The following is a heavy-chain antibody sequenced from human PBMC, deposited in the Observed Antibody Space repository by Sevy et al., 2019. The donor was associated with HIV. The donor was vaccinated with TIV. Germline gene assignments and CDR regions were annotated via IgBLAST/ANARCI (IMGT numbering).Heavy chain of an antibody. Sequence: GGSLRLSCAAXXXXXXXHAMXWFRXVPGKXXEWVSSIXXXXXNIGYADSVKGRFTISRDNARHFVYLEMNSLRPEDTAFYXXXXXXNRGCDXXXCXXXXYYXXXXXVWGXXXTVTVSS. CDR3: XXXXNRGCDXXXCXXXXYYXXXXXV. CDR2: IXXXXXNI. J-gene: IGHJ6*04. CDR1: XXXXXXHA. D-gene: IGHD1-26*01. V-gene: IGHV3-9*01.